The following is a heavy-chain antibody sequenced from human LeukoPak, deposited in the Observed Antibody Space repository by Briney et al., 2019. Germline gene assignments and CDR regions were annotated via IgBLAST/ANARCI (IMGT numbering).Heavy chain of an antibody. V-gene: IGHV4-38-2*02. D-gene: IGHD5-24*01. CDR2: IYHSGST. CDR3: ARDAELQMAPDYFDY. Sequence: SSETLSLTCTVSSFSINSGYYWGWIRQPPGKGLEWIGSIYHSGSTYYNPSLKSRVTISVDTSKNQFSLKLTSVTAADTAVYYCARDAELQMAPDYFDYWGQGTLVTVSS. J-gene: IGHJ4*02. CDR1: SFSINSGYY.